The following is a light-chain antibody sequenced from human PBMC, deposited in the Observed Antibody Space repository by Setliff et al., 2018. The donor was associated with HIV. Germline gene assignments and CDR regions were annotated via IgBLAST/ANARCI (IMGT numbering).Light chain of an antibody. CDR3: SSYASTPYARSSIYV. V-gene: IGLV2-18*02. Sequence: VLAQPPSVSGSPGQSVTISCTGTSSDVGSYNRVAWYQQTPGTAPKLMIYEVSNRPSGVPDRFSGSKSGDTASLTISGLQAEDEADYYCSSYASTPYARSSIYVFGTGTKVTVL. J-gene: IGLJ1*01. CDR1: SSDVGSYNR. CDR2: EVS.